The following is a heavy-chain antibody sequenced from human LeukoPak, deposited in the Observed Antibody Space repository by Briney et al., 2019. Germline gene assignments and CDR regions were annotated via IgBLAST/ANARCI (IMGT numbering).Heavy chain of an antibody. Sequence: GVSLRLSCAASGFTFSSYGMSWVRQAPGTGLEWVSYITTSSSTIYYADSVKGRFTISRDNAKNSLYLQMNSLRAEDTAVYYCARDREPHDFWSGYHDYWGQGTLVTVSS. CDR3: ARDREPHDFWSGYHDY. CDR2: ITTSSSTI. V-gene: IGHV3-48*01. J-gene: IGHJ4*02. CDR1: GFTFSSYG. D-gene: IGHD3-3*01.